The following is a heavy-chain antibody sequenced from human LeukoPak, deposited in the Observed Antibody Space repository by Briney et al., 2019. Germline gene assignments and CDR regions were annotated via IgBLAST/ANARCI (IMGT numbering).Heavy chain of an antibody. D-gene: IGHD3-10*01. J-gene: IGHJ5*02. Sequence: AETLSLTCAVYGGSFSGYYWNCIRQPPGKGLEWIGEINHSGSTNYNPSLKSRVTISVDTSKNQFSLKLSSVTAADTAVYYCARAYGSGRVDWFDPWGQGTLVTVSS. CDR2: INHSGST. V-gene: IGHV4-34*01. CDR1: GGSFSGYY. CDR3: ARAYGSGRVDWFDP.